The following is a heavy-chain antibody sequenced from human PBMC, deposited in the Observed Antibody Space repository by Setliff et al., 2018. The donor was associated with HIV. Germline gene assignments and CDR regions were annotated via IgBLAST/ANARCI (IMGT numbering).Heavy chain of an antibody. CDR1: GYSFTSYW. D-gene: IGHD6-13*01. Sequence: PGESLKISCQGSGYSFTSYWIAWVRQMPGKGLEWMGIIYPGDSDTRYSPSFQGQVTISADKAISTAYLQWSSLKASDTGMYYCARVFSAGWFDSWGQGTLVTVSS. CDR3: ARVFSAGWFDS. CDR2: IYPGDSDT. V-gene: IGHV5-51*01. J-gene: IGHJ5*01.